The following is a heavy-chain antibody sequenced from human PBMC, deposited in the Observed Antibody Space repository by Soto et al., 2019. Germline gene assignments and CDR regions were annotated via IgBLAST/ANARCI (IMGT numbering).Heavy chain of an antibody. D-gene: IGHD5-12*01. CDR3: ARDRDIVDTYYGMDV. V-gene: IGHV1-18*04. CDR2: ISAYNGNT. CDR1: GYTFTSYG. J-gene: IGHJ6*02. Sequence: ASVKVSCKASGYTFTSYGISWVRQAPGQGLEWMGWISAYNGNTNYAQKLQGRVTMTTXTXXSXXXMXLXXLRXDXTAVYYCARDRDIVDTYYGMDVWGQGTTVTVSS.